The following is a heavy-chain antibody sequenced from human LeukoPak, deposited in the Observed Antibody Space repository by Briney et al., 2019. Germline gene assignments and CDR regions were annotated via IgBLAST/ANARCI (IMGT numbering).Heavy chain of an antibody. V-gene: IGHV5-51*01. D-gene: IGHD6-13*01. CDR1: GYSFTNYW. CDR2: IYPGDSDT. CDR3: ARRGWYVGSSSHPDYYYYHMDV. J-gene: IGHJ6*03. Sequence: GESLKISCKGSGYSFTNYWIGWVRQMPGKGLEWMGTIYPGDSDTRYSPSFQGQVTISADKSISTAYVQWSSLKASDTAMYCCARRGWYVGSSSHPDYYYYHMDVWGKGTTVTVSS.